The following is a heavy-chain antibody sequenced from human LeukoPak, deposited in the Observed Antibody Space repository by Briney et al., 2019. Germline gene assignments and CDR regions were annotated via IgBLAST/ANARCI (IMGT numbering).Heavy chain of an antibody. J-gene: IGHJ4*02. V-gene: IGHV4-4*07. CDR3: ARGSGSGSYCNGFDY. CDR2: IYTSGST. CDR1: GGSISSYY. Sequence: SETLSLTCTVPGGSISSYYWSWIRQPAGKGLEWIGRIYTSGSTNYNPSLKSRVTMSVDTSKNQFSLKLSSVTAADTAVYYCARGSGSGSYCNGFDYWGQGTLVTVSS. D-gene: IGHD3-10*01.